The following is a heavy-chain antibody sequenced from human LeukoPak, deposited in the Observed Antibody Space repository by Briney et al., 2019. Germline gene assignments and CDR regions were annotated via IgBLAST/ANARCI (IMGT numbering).Heavy chain of an antibody. V-gene: IGHV4-34*01. CDR2: INHSGST. CDR1: GGSFSGYY. Sequence: PSETLSLPCAVYGGSFSGYYWSWIRQPPGKGLEWIGEINHSGSTNYNPSLKSRVTISVDTSKNQFSLKLSSVTAADTAVYYCARHTSGYYYMDVWGKGTTVTVSS. D-gene: IGHD2/OR15-2a*01. J-gene: IGHJ6*03. CDR3: ARHTSGYYYMDV.